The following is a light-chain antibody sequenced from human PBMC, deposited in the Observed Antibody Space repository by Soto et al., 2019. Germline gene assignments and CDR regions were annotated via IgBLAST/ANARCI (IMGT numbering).Light chain of an antibody. Sequence: QSALTQPPSASGSPGQSITISCTGTSSDVGHYDHVSWYQQHPGKVPKLMIYEVNLRPSGVPDRFSGSKSGNRASLPVSGLHVEDEADYYCSSFAASGGWVFGGGTKLTVL. CDR1: SSDVGHYDH. J-gene: IGLJ3*02. CDR2: EVN. CDR3: SSFAASGGWV. V-gene: IGLV2-8*01.